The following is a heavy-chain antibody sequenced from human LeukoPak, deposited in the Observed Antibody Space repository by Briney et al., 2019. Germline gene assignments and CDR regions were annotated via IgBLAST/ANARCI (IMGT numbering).Heavy chain of an antibody. Sequence: PGGSLRLSCAASGFTFSDYSMNWVRQAPGKGLEWASSISSRSVYIYYADSVRGRFTISRDNAKNSLYLQMHSLRAEDTALYYCARDRSGSYPYYFDYWGQGGLVTVSS. V-gene: IGHV3-21*01. CDR1: GFTFSDYS. J-gene: IGHJ4*02. D-gene: IGHD1-26*01. CDR2: ISSRSVYI. CDR3: ARDRSGSYPYYFDY.